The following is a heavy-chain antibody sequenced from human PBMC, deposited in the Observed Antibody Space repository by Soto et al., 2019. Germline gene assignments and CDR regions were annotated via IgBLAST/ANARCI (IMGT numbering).Heavy chain of an antibody. CDR1: GGSISSSRCC. J-gene: IGHJ4*02. CDR2: ICYSGNT. CDR3: ARFRPDSGGYPGPLYQ. D-gene: IGHD3-22*01. Sequence: SETLSLTCTVSGGSISSSRCCWGWIRQPPGKGLESIGSICYSGNTYYNPSLRSRVTISVDTSKNQFFVNLMSSATAADTAVYHCARFRPDSGGYPGPLYQWAQGNPVPVSS. V-gene: IGHV4-39*01.